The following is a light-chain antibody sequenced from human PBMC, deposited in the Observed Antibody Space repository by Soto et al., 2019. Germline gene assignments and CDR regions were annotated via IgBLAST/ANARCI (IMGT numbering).Light chain of an antibody. CDR1: QGIGST. CDR2: DSS. J-gene: IGKJ4*01. CDR3: RQYGRSLEFA. Sequence: EIVLTQSPAALSVSPGERVTLSCRASQGIGSTLAWYQQKPGQTPRLLIYDSSTRAIGIPTRFSGSRSGTEFTLTISRLDPEDFAVYYCRQYGRSLEFAVGGGTKV. V-gene: IGKV3-15*01.